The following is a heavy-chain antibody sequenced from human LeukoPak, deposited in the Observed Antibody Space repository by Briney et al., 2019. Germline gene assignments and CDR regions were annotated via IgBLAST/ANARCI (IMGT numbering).Heavy chain of an antibody. CDR1: GYTFTSYD. J-gene: IGHJ4*02. CDR2: MNPISGNK. Sequence: ASVNVSXTASGYTFTSYDINWVRQATGQGLEWMGWMNPISGNKGYAQKFKGRVTITRNTYISTAYRELSRLRSEATAVYYCAMAFRSTSDHHGSPKMEYYFDYWGQGTLVTVSS. V-gene: IGHV1-8*03. CDR3: AMAFRSTSDHHGSPKMEYYFDY. D-gene: IGHD2-2*01.